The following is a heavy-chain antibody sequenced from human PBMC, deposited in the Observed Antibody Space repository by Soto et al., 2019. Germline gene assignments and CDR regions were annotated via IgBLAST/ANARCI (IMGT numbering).Heavy chain of an antibody. CDR1: GGSISSYY. D-gene: IGHD3-10*01. CDR2: IYYSGST. Sequence: SETLSLTCTVSGGSISSYYWSWIRQPPGKGLEWIGYIYYSGSTNYNPSLKSRVTISVDTYKNQFSLKLSSVTAADTAVYYCARIASYEGGFDPWGQGTLVTVSS. V-gene: IGHV4-59*01. J-gene: IGHJ5*02. CDR3: ARIASYEGGFDP.